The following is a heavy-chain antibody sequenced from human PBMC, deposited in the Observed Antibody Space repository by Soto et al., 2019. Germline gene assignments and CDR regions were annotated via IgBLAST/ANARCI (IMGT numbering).Heavy chain of an antibody. CDR2: IIPILGIA. D-gene: IGHD3-3*01. J-gene: IGHJ6*03. CDR3: ARDKPLRFLEWSHYYYYYYMDV. V-gene: IGHV1-69*04. CDR1: GGTFSSYT. Sequence: SVKVSCKASGGTFSSYTISWVRQAPGEGLEWMGRIIPILGIANYAQKFQGRVTITADKSTSTAYMELSSLRSEDTAVYYCARDKPLRFLEWSHYYYYYYMDVWGKGTTVTVYS.